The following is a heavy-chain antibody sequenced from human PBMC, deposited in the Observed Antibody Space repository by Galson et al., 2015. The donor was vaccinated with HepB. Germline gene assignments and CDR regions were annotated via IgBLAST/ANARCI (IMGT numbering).Heavy chain of an antibody. CDR2: INPGGSST. V-gene: IGHV3-74*01. D-gene: IGHD1-26*01. CDR1: GFIFNTYW. J-gene: IGHJ4*02. CDR3: AKTRGASFYFDP. Sequence: SLRLSCAASGFIFNTYWMHWVRQAPGKGLVWVSRINPGGSSTTYADSVKDRFTISRDSAKNTLYLQMNSLRPEDTAVFYCAKTRGASFYFDPWGQGTLVTVSS.